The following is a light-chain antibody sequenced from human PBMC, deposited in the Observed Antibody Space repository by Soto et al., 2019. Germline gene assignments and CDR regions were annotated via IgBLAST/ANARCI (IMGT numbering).Light chain of an antibody. J-gene: IGKJ2*01. CDR1: QSVSSN. CDR3: QQYNNWPLYT. Sequence: EIVMTQSPATLSVSPGERATLSCRASQSVSSNLAWYQQKPGQAPRLLIYGASTRATGIPARFSGSVSGTEFTLTIRSLQSEDFAVYYCQQYNNWPLYTFGQGTKLDIK. V-gene: IGKV3-15*01. CDR2: GAS.